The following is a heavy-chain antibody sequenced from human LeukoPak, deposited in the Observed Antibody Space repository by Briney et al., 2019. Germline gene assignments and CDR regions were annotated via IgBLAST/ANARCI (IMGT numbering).Heavy chain of an antibody. CDR2: IYPGDSDI. Sequence: GESLKISCRASGYSFITYWIGWVRQMPGKGLEGMGIIYPGDSDIRYSPSFQGQVTISADKSSSTAYLQWSSLKDSDTAMYYCARGLDGYSYGGDYWGQGALVTVSS. D-gene: IGHD5-18*01. CDR1: GYSFITYW. J-gene: IGHJ4*02. CDR3: ARGLDGYSYGGDY. V-gene: IGHV5-51*01.